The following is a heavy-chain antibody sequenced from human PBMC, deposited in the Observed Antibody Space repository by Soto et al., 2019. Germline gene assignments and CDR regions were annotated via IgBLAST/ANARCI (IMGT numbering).Heavy chain of an antibody. Sequence: TLSLTCAVYGASLSDNYCNWLRQPPGKGLEWIGEINHSGNTNYNPSLRSRVTISIDTSKNQLSLNLRSVSAAATAVYYCARDRGEFDAWGQGTPVTVSS. V-gene: IGHV4-34*01. CDR3: ARDRGEFDA. CDR1: GASLSDNY. J-gene: IGHJ5*02. D-gene: IGHD2-21*01. CDR2: INHSGNT.